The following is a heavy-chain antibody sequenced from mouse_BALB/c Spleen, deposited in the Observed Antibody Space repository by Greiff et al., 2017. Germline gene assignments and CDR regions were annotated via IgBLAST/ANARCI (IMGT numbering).Heavy chain of an antibody. CDR3: ARHSDDAMDY. CDR1: GFTFSSYY. V-gene: IGHV5-6-2*01. J-gene: IGHJ4*01. CDR2: INSNGGST. Sequence: EVKLVESGGGLVKLGGSLKLSCAASGFTFSSYYMSWVRQTPEKRLELVAAINSNGGSTYYPDTVKGRFTISRDNAKNTLYLQMSSLKSEDTALYYCARHSDDAMDYWGQGTSVTVSS.